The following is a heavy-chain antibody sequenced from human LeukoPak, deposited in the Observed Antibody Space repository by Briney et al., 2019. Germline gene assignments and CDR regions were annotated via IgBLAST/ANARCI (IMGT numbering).Heavy chain of an antibody. CDR3: VAGGAFDI. D-gene: IGHD3-16*01. CDR1: GITFSNEW. CDR2: IKEDGSEK. J-gene: IGHJ3*02. V-gene: IGHV3-7*01. Sequence: GGSLRLSCTTSGITFSNEWMSWVRQGPGKGLEWVANIKEDGSEKYYVDAVKGRFTISRDNAKNSLYLAMNSLRVEDAAVYYCVAGGAFDIWGQGTMVTVSS.